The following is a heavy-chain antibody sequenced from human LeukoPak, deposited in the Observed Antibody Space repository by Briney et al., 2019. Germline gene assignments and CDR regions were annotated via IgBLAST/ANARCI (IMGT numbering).Heavy chain of an antibody. J-gene: IGHJ4*02. V-gene: IGHV3-23*01. Sequence: TGGSLRLSCAASGFTFSSYAMNRVRQAPGKGLEWVSAICSNDNNTYYANSVKGRFTISRDNSKNTLSLQLNSLRAEDTAVYYCAKGTSSSCYSAPNYWGQGTLVTVSS. CDR1: GFTFSSYA. CDR3: AKGTSSSCYSAPNY. CDR2: ICSNDNNT. D-gene: IGHD2-15*01.